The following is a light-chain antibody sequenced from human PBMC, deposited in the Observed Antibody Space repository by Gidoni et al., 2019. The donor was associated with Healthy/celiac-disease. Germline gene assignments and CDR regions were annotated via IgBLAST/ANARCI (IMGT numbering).Light chain of an antibody. V-gene: IGKV1-33*01. Sequence: DIQMTQSPSSLSASVGDRVTITCQASQDISNYLNWYQQKPGKAPKPLIYDASNLETGVPSRFSRSGSGTDFTFTISSLRPEDIATYYCQQYDNLITFGQGTRLEIK. CDR2: DAS. CDR3: QQYDNLIT. CDR1: QDISNY. J-gene: IGKJ5*01.